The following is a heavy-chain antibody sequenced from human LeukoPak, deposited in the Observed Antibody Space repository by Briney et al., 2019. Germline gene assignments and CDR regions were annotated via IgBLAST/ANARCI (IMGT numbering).Heavy chain of an antibody. CDR2: IYYSGST. D-gene: IGHD1-26*01. CDR1: GGSFSGYY. J-gene: IGHJ4*02. V-gene: IGHV4-34*01. CDR3: ARHVDYSGSYHYYFDY. Sequence: SETLSLTCAVYGGSFSGYYWSWIRQPPGKGLEWIGSIYYSGSTYYNPSLKSRVTISVDTSKNQFSLKLSSVTAADTAVYYCARHVDYSGSYHYYFDYWGQGTLVTVFS.